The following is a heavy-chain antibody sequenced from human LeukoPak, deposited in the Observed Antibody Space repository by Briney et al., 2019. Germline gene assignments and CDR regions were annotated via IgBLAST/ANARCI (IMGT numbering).Heavy chain of an antibody. D-gene: IGHD2-2*02. CDR1: GGSISSSSYY. Sequence: SETLSLTCTVSGGSISSSSYYWGWIRQPPGKGLEWIGSIYYSGSTYYSPSLKSRVTISVDASKRQFSLRLSSVTAADTAVYYCARQRGYCTSTICYSTFDYWGQGTLVTVSS. CDR2: IYYSGST. V-gene: IGHV4-39*01. J-gene: IGHJ4*02. CDR3: ARQRGYCTSTICYSTFDY.